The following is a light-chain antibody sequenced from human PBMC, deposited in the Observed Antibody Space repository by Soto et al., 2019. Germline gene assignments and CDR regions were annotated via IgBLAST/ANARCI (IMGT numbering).Light chain of an antibody. CDR1: SSDVGGYDY. V-gene: IGLV2-8*01. CDR2: EVT. CDR3: SSYEGSNNFV. Sequence: QSVLTQPPSASGSPGQSVTISCTGTSSDVGGYDYVSWYQQHPGKAPKLMIHEVTKRPSGVPDRFSGSKSGNTASLTVSGLQAEDEADYYCSSYEGSNNFVFGTGTKVTVL. J-gene: IGLJ1*01.